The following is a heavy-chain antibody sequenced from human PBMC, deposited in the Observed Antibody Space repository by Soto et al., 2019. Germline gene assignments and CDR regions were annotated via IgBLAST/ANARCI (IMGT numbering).Heavy chain of an antibody. CDR1: GFTFSSYG. D-gene: IGHD2-15*01. V-gene: IGHV3-33*01. J-gene: IGHJ6*02. CDR2: IWYDGSNK. CDR3: ARDILRVSELLDGMDV. Sequence: GGSLRLSCAASGFTFSSYGMHWVRQAPGKGLEWVAVIWYDGSNKYYADSVKGRFTISRDNSKNTLYLQMNSLRAEDTAVYYCARDILRVSELLDGMDVWGQGTTVTVSS.